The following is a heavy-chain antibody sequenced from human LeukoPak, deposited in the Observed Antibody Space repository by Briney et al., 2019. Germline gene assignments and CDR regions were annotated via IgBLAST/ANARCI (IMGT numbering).Heavy chain of an antibody. V-gene: IGHV1-69*04. CDR3: ARGRDNQWELLYY. Sequence: GASVKVSCKASGGTFSSYAISWVRQAPGQGLEWMGRIIPILGIANYAQKFQGRVTITADKSTSTAYMELSSLRSEDTAVYYCARGRDNQWELLYYWGQGTLVTVSS. CDR1: GGTFSSYA. D-gene: IGHD1-26*01. CDR2: IIPILGIA. J-gene: IGHJ4*02.